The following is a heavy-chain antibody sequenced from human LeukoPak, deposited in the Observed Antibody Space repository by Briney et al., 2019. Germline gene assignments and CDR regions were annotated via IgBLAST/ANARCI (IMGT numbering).Heavy chain of an antibody. D-gene: IGHD3-22*01. Sequence: GASVKVSCKASGYTFTGYYTHWVRQAPGQGLEWMGWINPNSGGTNYAQKFQGRVTMTRDTSISTAYMELSRLRSDDTAVYYCARGGLNYYDSSGYYDYWGQGTLVTVSS. J-gene: IGHJ4*02. CDR1: GYTFTGYY. CDR3: ARGGLNYYDSSGYYDY. CDR2: INPNSGGT. V-gene: IGHV1-2*02.